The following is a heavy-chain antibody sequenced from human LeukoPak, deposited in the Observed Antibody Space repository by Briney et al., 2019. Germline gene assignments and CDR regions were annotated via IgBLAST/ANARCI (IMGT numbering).Heavy chain of an antibody. Sequence: PSHTLSLTCTVSGGSISSGGYYWTWIRQHPGKGLEWIGYINYSGTTYYNASLKRRVTISADTSKNHFSLKVNSVTAADTAVYYCSRVGYTTRNFDYWGQGTLVTVSS. CDR2: INYSGTT. D-gene: IGHD5-12*01. CDR1: GGSISSGGYY. V-gene: IGHV4-31*03. J-gene: IGHJ4*02. CDR3: SRVGYTTRNFDY.